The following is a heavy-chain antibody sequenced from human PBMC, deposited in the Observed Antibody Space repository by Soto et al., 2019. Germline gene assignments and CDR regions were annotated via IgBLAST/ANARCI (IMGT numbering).Heavy chain of an antibody. CDR2: MNSGGRS. J-gene: IGHJ6*02. D-gene: IGHD1-7*01. CDR3: ARVTTGTTKFYYYYGMDV. CDR1: GFTFSNYS. Sequence: GGSLRLSCAASGFTFSNYSMSWVRQAPGKGLEWVSGMNSGGRSYYADSVKGRFAISRDTSKNMLYLQMNSLRADDTAVYYCARVTTGTTKFYYYYGMDVWGQGTTVTVS. V-gene: IGHV3-23*01.